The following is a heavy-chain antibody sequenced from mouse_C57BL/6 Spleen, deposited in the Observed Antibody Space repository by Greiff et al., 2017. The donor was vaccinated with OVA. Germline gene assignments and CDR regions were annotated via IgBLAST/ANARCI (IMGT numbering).Heavy chain of an antibody. CDR1: GFNIKNTY. Sequence: EVQLQQSVAELVRPGASVKLSCTASGFNIKNTYMHWVKQRPEQGLEWIGRIDPANGNTKYAPKFQGKATITADTSSNTAYLQLSSLTSEDTAIYYCARPPYYYGSSPGHYFDYWGQGTTLTVSS. CDR3: ARPPYYYGSSPGHYFDY. CDR2: IDPANGNT. V-gene: IGHV14-3*01. J-gene: IGHJ2*01. D-gene: IGHD1-1*01.